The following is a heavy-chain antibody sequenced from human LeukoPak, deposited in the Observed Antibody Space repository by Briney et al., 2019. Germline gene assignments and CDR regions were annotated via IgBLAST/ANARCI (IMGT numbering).Heavy chain of an antibody. CDR3: ASGPQSLMSAMVRGVMLN. CDR1: GFTFSSYW. J-gene: IGHJ4*02. CDR2: INSDGSST. D-gene: IGHD3-10*01. V-gene: IGHV3-74*01. Sequence: QPGGSLRLSCAASGFTFSSYWMHWVRQAPGKGLVWVSRINSDGSSTSYADSVKGRFTISRDNAKNTLYLQMNSLRAEDTAVYYCASGPQSLMSAMVRGVMLNWGQGTLVTVSS.